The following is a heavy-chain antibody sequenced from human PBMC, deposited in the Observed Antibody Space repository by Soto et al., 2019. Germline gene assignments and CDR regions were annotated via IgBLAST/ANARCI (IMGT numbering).Heavy chain of an antibody. V-gene: IGHV4-4*07. CDR1: CGAIISSS. D-gene: IGHD2-2*01. CDR2: MYAGGST. CDR3: EKRGRESREPGAHNWLDL. J-gene: IGHJ5*02. Sequence: SETVSLTCTFSCGAIISSSWNWTRQSAGKAWEWSGRMYAGGSTKYNPSLDSQVTMSLATSRNQFSLKLPSVTPAATAVYYCEKRGRESREPGAHNWLDLWGQGIRVTVSS.